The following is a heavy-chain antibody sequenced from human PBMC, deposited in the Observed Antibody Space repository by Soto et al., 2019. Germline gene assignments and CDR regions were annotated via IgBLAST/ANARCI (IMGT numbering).Heavy chain of an antibody. CDR2: ISGSGGST. CDR1: GFTFSSYA. Sequence: GGSLRLSCAASGFTFSSYAMSWVRQAPGKGLEWVSAISGSGGSTYYADSVKGRFTISRDNSKNTLYLQMNSLRAEDTAVYYCAKADDFWSGYYSPFDYWGQGTLVTVSS. CDR3: AKADDFWSGYYSPFDY. D-gene: IGHD3-3*01. V-gene: IGHV3-23*01. J-gene: IGHJ4*02.